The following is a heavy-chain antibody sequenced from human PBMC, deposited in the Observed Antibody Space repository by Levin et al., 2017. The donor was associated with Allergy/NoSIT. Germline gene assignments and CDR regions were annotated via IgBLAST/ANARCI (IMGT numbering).Heavy chain of an antibody. V-gene: IGHV1-46*01. Sequence: GESLKISCKASGYTFTSYYMHWVRQAPGQGLEWMGIINPSGGSTSYAQKFQGRVTMTRDTSTSTVYMELSSLRSEDTAVYYCARSGEYCSSTSCHNNWFDPWGQGTLVTVSS. CDR1: GYTFTSYY. J-gene: IGHJ5*02. D-gene: IGHD2-2*02. CDR3: ARSGEYCSSTSCHNNWFDP. CDR2: INPSGGST.